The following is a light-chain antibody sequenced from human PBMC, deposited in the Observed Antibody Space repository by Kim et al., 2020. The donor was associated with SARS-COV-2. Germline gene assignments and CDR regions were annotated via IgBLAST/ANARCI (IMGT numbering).Light chain of an antibody. CDR2: RNN. CDR1: RTNIGSNY. CDR3: AAWDDSLSGYV. J-gene: IGLJ1*01. Sequence: GQRGNICSSGSRTNIGSNYVYWYQQLPGPAPKLLIYRNNQRPSGVPDRFSGSKSGTSASLAISGLRSEDEADYYCAAWDDSLSGYVFGTGTKVTVL. V-gene: IGLV1-47*01.